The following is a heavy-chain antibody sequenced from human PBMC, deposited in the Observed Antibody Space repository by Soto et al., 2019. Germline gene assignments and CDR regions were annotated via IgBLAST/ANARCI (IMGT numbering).Heavy chain of an antibody. CDR1: GLTFTSSA. CDR2: IVVGSGNT. D-gene: IGHD3-22*01. J-gene: IGHJ4*02. Sequence: EASVKVSCKASGLTFTSSAMQWVRQARGQRLEWIGWIVVGSGNTNYAQKFQERVTITRDMSTSTAYMELSSLRSEDTAVYYCAADHYYDSSGYYLFDYWGQGTLVTVSS. CDR3: AADHYYDSSGYYLFDY. V-gene: IGHV1-58*02.